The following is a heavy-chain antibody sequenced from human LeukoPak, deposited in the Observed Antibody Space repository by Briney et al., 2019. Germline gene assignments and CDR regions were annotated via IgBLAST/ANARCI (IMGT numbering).Heavy chain of an antibody. CDR2: IWYDGSNK. D-gene: IGHD3-3*01. CDR3: ARDRTIFGVNDY. V-gene: IGHV3-33*01. Sequence: GGSLRLSCAASGFTFSSYDMHWVRQAPGKGLEWVAVIWYDGSNKYYADSVKGRFTISRDNSKNTLYLQMNSLRAEDTAVYYCARDRTIFGVNDYWGQGTLVTVSS. J-gene: IGHJ4*02. CDR1: GFTFSSYD.